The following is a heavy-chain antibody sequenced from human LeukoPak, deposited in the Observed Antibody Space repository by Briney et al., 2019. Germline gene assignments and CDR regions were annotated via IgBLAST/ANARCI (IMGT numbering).Heavy chain of an antibody. J-gene: IGHJ4*02. V-gene: IGHV3-21*01. CDR3: ASAIVVVVAATKVRDY. CDR2: ISSSSSYI. CDR1: GFTFSSYS. Sequence: GGSLRLSCAASGFTFSSYSMNWVRQAPGKGLEWVSSISSSSSYIYYADSVKGRFTISRDNAKNSLYLQMNSLRAEDTAVYYSASAIVVVVAATKVRDYWGQGTLVTVSS. D-gene: IGHD2-15*01.